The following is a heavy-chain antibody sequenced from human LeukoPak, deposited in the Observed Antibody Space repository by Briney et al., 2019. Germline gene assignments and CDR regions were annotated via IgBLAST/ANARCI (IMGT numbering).Heavy chain of an antibody. J-gene: IGHJ4*02. CDR3: ARHLGGSSGWYLDY. V-gene: IGHV4-59*08. D-gene: IGHD6-19*01. CDR2: IYYSGST. Sequence: SETLSLTCTVSGGSISSYYWSWIRQPPGKGLEWIGYIYYSGSTNYNPSLKSRVTISVDTSKNQFSLKLSSVTAADTAVYYCARHLGGSSGWYLDYWGQGTLVTVSS. CDR1: GGSISSYY.